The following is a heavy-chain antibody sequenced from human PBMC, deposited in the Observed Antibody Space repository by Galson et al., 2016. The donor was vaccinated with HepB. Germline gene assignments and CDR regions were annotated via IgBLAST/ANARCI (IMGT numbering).Heavy chain of an antibody. CDR2: TYYRSKWYN. J-gene: IGHJ5*02. CDR1: GDSVSSNSAA. CDR3: ARVRCSTFRCQNWFDP. D-gene: IGHD2/OR15-2a*01. Sequence: FAISGDSVSSNSAAWTWIRQSPLRGLEWLGRTYYRSKWYNDYAVSVKSRISIHPDTSKNQFSLQLNSVTPEDTAVYYCARVRCSTFRCQNWFDPWGQGTLVTVSS. V-gene: IGHV6-1*01.